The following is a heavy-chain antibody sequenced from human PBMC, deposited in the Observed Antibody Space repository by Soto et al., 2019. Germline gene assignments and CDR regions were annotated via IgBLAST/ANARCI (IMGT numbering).Heavy chain of an antibody. D-gene: IGHD2-2*02. CDR3: ARAPLMYCSSTSCYTVVGHYYYYYMDV. J-gene: IGHJ6*03. CDR2: IKQDGSEK. Sequence: GGSLRLSCAASGFTFSSYWMSWVRQAPGKGLEWVANIKQDGSEKYYVDSVKGRFTISRDNAKNSLYLQMNSLRAEDTAVYYCARAPLMYCSSTSCYTVVGHYYYYYMDVWGKGTTVTVSS. V-gene: IGHV3-7*01. CDR1: GFTFSSYW.